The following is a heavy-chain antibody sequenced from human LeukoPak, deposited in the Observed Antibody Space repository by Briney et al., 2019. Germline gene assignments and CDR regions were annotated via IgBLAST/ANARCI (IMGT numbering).Heavy chain of an antibody. Sequence: GGSLRLSCAASGFTFSTFSMSWVRQASGKGLEGVSTISDSGGFTDYADSVKGRFTISRDNSKNTLYLQMNGLRAEDTAMYYCAKDYVGGYYYYMDVWGKGTTVTVSS. CDR2: ISDSGGFT. CDR1: GFTFSTFS. D-gene: IGHD3-16*01. V-gene: IGHV3-23*01. CDR3: AKDYVGGYYYYMDV. J-gene: IGHJ6*03.